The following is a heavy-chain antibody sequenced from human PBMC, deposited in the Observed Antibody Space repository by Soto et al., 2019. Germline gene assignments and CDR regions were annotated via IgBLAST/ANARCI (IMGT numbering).Heavy chain of an antibody. D-gene: IGHD3-3*01. CDR2: ITHGGST. CDR1: SGSFSGYY. J-gene: IGHJ4*02. CDR3: ARGRLFLTPSGLAITYIDD. Sequence: QVQLQQWGAGLLKPSETLSLTCAVYSGSFSGYYYSWIRQPPGKGLDWIGEITHGGSTTYSPSLKSRVNMSVDTSMNQYSLKRTSVTAADTAVYYCARGRLFLTPSGLAITYIDDWGQGSLVSVSS. V-gene: IGHV4-34*01.